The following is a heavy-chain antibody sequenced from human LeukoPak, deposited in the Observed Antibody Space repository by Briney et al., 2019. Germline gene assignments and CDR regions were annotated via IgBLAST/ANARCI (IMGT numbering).Heavy chain of an antibody. J-gene: IGHJ5*02. Sequence: SETLSLTCTVSGDSIGIYYWTWIRQPPGKGLEWIGYIYYSGSTNYNPSLKSRVTISVDTSKNQFSLKLNSVTAADTAAYYCARGHYSGSNPLHWFDPWGQGTLVTVSS. CDR3: ARGHYSGSNPLHWFDP. D-gene: IGHD1-26*01. V-gene: IGHV4-59*01. CDR1: GDSIGIYY. CDR2: IYYSGST.